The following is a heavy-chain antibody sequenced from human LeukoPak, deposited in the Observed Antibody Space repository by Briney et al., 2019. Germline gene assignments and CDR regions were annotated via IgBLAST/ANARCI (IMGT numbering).Heavy chain of an antibody. CDR1: GFIFSRYG. J-gene: IGHJ6*02. V-gene: IGHV3-64*01. D-gene: IGHD6-13*01. CDR3: ARGLISGAAGTYYYYGMDV. CDR2: ISNSGGST. Sequence: GGSLRLSCVASGFIFSRYGMHWVRQAPGKGLEYVSAISNSGGSTYYANSVKGRFTISRDNSKNTLYLQMGSLRGEDMAVYYCARGLISGAAGTYYYYGMDVWGQGTTVTVSS.